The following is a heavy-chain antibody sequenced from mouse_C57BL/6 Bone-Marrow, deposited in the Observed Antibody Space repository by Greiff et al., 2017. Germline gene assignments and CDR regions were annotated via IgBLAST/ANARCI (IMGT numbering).Heavy chain of an antibody. V-gene: IGHV5-4*01. CDR1: GFTFSSYA. J-gene: IGHJ3*01. Sequence: EVMLVESGGGLVKPGGSLKLSCAASGFTFSSYAMSWVRQTPEKRLEWVATISDGGSYTYYPDNVKGRFTISRDNAKNNLYLQMSHLKSEDTAMXYCARDEGDSSGYAYWGQGTLVTVSA. D-gene: IGHD3-2*02. CDR2: ISDGGSYT. CDR3: ARDEGDSSGYAY.